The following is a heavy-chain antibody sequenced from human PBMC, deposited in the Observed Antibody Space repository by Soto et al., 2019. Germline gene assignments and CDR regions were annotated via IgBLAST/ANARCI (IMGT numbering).Heavy chain of an antibody. CDR1: GYTFTSYG. CDR3: ARVGIYCSGGSCYGDY. D-gene: IGHD2-15*01. CDR2: ISAYNGNT. J-gene: IGHJ4*02. V-gene: IGHV1-18*01. Sequence: QVQLVQSGAEVKKPGASVKVSCKASGYTFTSYGISWVRQAPGQGXXXXGWISAYNGNTNYAQKLQGRVTMTTDTSTSTAYMELRSLRSDDTAVYYCARVGIYCSGGSCYGDYWGQGTLVTVSS.